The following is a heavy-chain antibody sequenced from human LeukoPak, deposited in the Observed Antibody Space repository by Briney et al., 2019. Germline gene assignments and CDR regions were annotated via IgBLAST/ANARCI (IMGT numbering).Heavy chain of an antibody. CDR3: ARALVGSSSAYFYYYMDV. Sequence: SETLSLTCTVSGGSISSSSYFWGWIRQPPGKGLEWIGSIYYSGSTYYNPSLKSRVTISVDTSKNQLSLNLSSVTAADAAVYYCARALVGSSSAYFYYYMDVWGKGTTVTVS. V-gene: IGHV4-39*07. J-gene: IGHJ6*03. D-gene: IGHD6-6*01. CDR2: IYYSGST. CDR1: GGSISSSSYF.